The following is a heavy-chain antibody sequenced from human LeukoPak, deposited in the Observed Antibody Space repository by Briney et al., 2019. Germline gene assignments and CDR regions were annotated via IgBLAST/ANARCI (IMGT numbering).Heavy chain of an antibody. Sequence: ASVKVSCKASGYTFTSYDINWVRQATGQGLEWMGWMNPNSGNTGYAQKFQGRVTMTRNTSISTAYMELSSLRSEDTAVYYCARAGSIAAPIDYWGQGTLVTVSS. V-gene: IGHV1-8*01. CDR2: MNPNSGNT. J-gene: IGHJ4*02. D-gene: IGHD6-6*01. CDR1: GYTFTSYD. CDR3: ARAGSIAAPIDY.